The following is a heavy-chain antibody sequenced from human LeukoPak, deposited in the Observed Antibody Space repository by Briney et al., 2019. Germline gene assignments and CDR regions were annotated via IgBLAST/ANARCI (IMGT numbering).Heavy chain of an antibody. CDR1: GFTFDEYG. CDR2: ISLNGGAS. CDR3: VRSITMFQY. V-gene: IGHV3-20*04. Sequence: GGSLRLSCAASGFTFDEYGMSWVRQAPGKGLEWVSGISLNGGASGYADSVRGRFTISRDNANNSISLQMNSLRVEDTALYYCVRSITMFQYWGQGTLVTVSS. J-gene: IGHJ1*01. D-gene: IGHD3-10*01.